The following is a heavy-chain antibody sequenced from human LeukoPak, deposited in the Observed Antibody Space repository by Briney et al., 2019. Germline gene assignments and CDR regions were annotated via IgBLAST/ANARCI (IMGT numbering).Heavy chain of an antibody. D-gene: IGHD6-19*01. CDR2: IYPGDSDT. CDR3: ARLLRAVAGNGMDV. J-gene: IGHJ6*02. CDR1: GSRFTSYW. V-gene: IGHV5-51*01. Sequence: GESLQISCEGSGSRFTSYWIGGVRQLRGKGLEWMGIIYPGDSDTRYSPSFQGQVTISADKSISTAYLQWSSLKASDTAMYYCARLLRAVAGNGMDVWGQGTTVTVSS.